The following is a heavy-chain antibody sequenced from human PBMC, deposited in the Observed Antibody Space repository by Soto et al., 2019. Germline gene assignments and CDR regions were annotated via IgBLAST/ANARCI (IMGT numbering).Heavy chain of an antibody. CDR2: ISYDGSNK. J-gene: IGHJ4*02. V-gene: IGHV3-30*18. CDR1: GFTFSSYG. CDR3: AKDVAGNFDY. Sequence: QVQLVESGGGVVQPGRSLRLSCAASGFTFSSYGMHWVRQAPGKGLEWVAVISYDGSNKYYADSVKGRFTISRDNSKNMLYLQMNSLRAEDTSVYYCAKDVAGNFDYWGQGTLVTVSS. D-gene: IGHD6-19*01.